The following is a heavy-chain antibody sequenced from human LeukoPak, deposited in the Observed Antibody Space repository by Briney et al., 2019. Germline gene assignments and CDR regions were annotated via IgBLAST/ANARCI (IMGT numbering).Heavy chain of an antibody. CDR3: ATYPGYTYEVEAPRPARGY. V-gene: IGHV3-48*01. J-gene: IGHJ4*02. CDR1: GFSFSYYN. D-gene: IGHD5-18*01. Sequence: GGSLRLSCSASGFSFSYYNMNWLRQAPGKGLEWVSYISSTSTSIYYADSVMGRFSISRDKSSLYLQMNSLRADDTAVDYCATYPGYTYEVEAPRPARGYWGQGTLVTVSS. CDR2: ISSTSTSI.